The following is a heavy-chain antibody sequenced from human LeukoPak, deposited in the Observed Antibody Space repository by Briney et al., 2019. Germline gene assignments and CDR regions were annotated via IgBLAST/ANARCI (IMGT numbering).Heavy chain of an antibody. V-gene: IGHV4-61*02. D-gene: IGHD3-22*01. Sequence: SETLSLTCTVSGGSISSGSYYWSWIRQPAGKGLEWIGRTYTSGSTNYNPSLKSRVTISVDTSKNQFSLKLSSVTAADTAVYYCARERDYYDSSGYVGWGQGTLVTVSS. CDR3: ARERDYYDSSGYVG. CDR1: GGSISSGSYY. CDR2: TYTSGST. J-gene: IGHJ4*02.